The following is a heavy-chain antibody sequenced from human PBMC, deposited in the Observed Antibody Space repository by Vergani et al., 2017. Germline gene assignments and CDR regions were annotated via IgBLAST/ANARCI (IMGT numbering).Heavy chain of an antibody. CDR2: NSRKGVST. V-gene: IGHV3-64D*06. CDR3: VKEETLAYCGGDCFSGFDY. Sequence: EVQLLESGGGLVQPGGSLRLSCAASGFTFSSYAMRWVRQGPGRGMEWVSANSRKGVSTYYADSVKGRFTISRDNSKNTLYLQMSSLRAEYTAVYYCVKEETLAYCGGDCFSGFDYWGQGTLVTVSS. J-gene: IGHJ4*02. CDR1: GFTFSSYA. D-gene: IGHD2-21*02.